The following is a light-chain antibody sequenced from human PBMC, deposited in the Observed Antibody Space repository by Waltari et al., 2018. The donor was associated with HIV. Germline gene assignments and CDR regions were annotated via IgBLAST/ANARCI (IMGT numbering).Light chain of an antibody. Sequence: DIQMTQSPSSLSASVGNRVTITCRASQNISSYLNWYQQKPGKAPKVLLYAASSLQSGVPSRLSGSGSGTDFTLTISSLQPEDFATYYCQQSYTAPPTFGGGTKVEIK. CDR1: QNISSY. V-gene: IGKV1-39*01. J-gene: IGKJ4*01. CDR3: QQSYTAPPT. CDR2: AAS.